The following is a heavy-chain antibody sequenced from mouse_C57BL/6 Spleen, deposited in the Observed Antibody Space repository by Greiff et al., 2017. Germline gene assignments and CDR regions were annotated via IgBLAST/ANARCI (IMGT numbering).Heavy chain of an antibody. J-gene: IGHJ3*01. Sequence: QVQLQQPGAELVKPGASVKLSCKASGYTFTSYWMQWVKQRPGQGLEWIGEIDPSDSYTNYNQKFKGKATLTVDTSSSTAYMQLSSLASEDSAVYYCASRSGGFAYWGQGTLVTVSA. CDR1: GYTFTSYW. CDR3: ASRSGGFAY. V-gene: IGHV1-50*01. CDR2: IDPSDSYT. D-gene: IGHD1-1*02.